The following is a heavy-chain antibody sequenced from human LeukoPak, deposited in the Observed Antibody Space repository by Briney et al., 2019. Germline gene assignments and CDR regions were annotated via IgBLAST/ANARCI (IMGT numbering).Heavy chain of an antibody. D-gene: IGHD5-18*01. J-gene: IGHJ4*02. CDR3: AKSDTACYGWIFDY. Sequence: GGSLRLSCAASGFTFSSYGMHWVRQAPGKGLEWVAVISYDGSNKYYADSVKGRFTISRDNSKNTLYLQMNSLRAEDTAVYYCAKSDTACYGWIFDYWGQGTLVTVSS. V-gene: IGHV3-30*18. CDR1: GFTFSSYG. CDR2: ISYDGSNK.